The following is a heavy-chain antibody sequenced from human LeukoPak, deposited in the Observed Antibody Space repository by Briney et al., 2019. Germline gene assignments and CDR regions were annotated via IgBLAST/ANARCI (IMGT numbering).Heavy chain of an antibody. V-gene: IGHV1-2*06. J-gene: IGHJ6*03. CDR3: AREAGYDGVVVIAYYMDV. CDR2: INPNSGGT. CDR1: GYTFTGYY. D-gene: IGHD3-22*01. Sequence: ASVKVSCKASGYTFTGYYMHWVRQAPGQGLEWVGRINPNSGGTNYAQKFQGRVTMTRDTSISTAYMELSRLRSDDTAVYYCAREAGYDGVVVIAYYMDVWGKGTTVTVS.